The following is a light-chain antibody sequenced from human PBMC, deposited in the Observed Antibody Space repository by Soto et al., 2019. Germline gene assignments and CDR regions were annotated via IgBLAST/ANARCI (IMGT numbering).Light chain of an antibody. V-gene: IGLV2-14*01. J-gene: IGLJ1*01. CDR1: SSDVGGYNY. CDR3: SSYTSSSTPSYF. CDR2: DVS. Sequence: QSVLTQPASVSGSPGQSITISCTGTSSDVGGYNYVSWYQQHPGKAPKLMIYDVSNRPSGVSNRFSGSKSGNTASLTISGLQAEDEADYYCSSYTSSSTPSYFFGTGTKLTVL.